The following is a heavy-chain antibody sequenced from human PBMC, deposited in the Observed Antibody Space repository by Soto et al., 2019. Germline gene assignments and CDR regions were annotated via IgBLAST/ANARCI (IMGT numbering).Heavy chain of an antibody. J-gene: IGHJ5*02. Sequence: SETLSLTCAVYGGSVNGYYWNWIRQPPGKGLEWIGEINHTGVTHYNPSLKSRVTMSVDTSKNQFSLRLSSVTAADTAIYYCATRITVFGLLIPPFDPWGQGTQVTVSS. V-gene: IGHV4-34*01. CDR1: GGSVNGYY. CDR2: INHTGVT. CDR3: ATRITVFGLLIPPFDP. D-gene: IGHD3-3*01.